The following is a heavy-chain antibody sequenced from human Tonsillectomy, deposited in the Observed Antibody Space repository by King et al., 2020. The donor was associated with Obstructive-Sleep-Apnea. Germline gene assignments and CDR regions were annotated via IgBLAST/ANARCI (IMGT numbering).Heavy chain of an antibody. D-gene: IGHD5-24*01. CDR2: IWYDGSK. CDR3: ARGDGYNHDAFDI. Sequence: VQLVESGGGVVQPGRSLRLSCAASGFTFSSYGMHWVRQAPGKGLEWVAVIWYDGSKYYGDSVRGRFTISRDNSKNQLYLKMNSLRAEDTAVYYCARGDGYNHDAFDIWGQGTMVTVSS. J-gene: IGHJ3*02. CDR1: GFTFSSYG. V-gene: IGHV3-33*01.